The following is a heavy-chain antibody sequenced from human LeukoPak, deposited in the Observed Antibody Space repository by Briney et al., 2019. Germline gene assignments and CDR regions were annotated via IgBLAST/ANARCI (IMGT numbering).Heavy chain of an antibody. CDR2: MSGSGGST. D-gene: IGHD3-10*01. J-gene: IGHJ3*02. V-gene: IGHV3-23*01. Sequence: GGSLRLSCAASGLTFSSYAMSWVRQAPGKGLEWVSAMSGSGGSTYYADPVKGRFTISRDNSKNTLYLQMNSLRAEDTAVYYCAKGVGELLSPDAFDIWGQGTMVSVSS. CDR3: AKGVGELLSPDAFDI. CDR1: GLTFSSYA.